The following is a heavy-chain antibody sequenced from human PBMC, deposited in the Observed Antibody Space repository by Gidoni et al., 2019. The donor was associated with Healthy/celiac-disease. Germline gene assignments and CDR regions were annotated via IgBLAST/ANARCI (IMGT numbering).Heavy chain of an antibody. Sequence: QVQLVKSGGGLVQPGRSLSLSCAASGFPFSSSGMHWVRQAPGKGLEWVAVIWDDGSNKYDADSVKGRFTISRDNSKNTLYLQMNSLRAEDTAVYYCARDAQIYGDYDYGMDVWGQGTTVTVSS. J-gene: IGHJ6*02. CDR3: ARDAQIYGDYDYGMDV. CDR1: GFPFSSSG. CDR2: IWDDGSNK. D-gene: IGHD4-17*01. V-gene: IGHV3-33*01.